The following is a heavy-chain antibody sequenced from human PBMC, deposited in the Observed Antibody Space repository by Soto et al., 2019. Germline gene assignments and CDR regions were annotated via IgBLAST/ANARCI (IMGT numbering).Heavy chain of an antibody. CDR1: GFTFSSYS. D-gene: IGHD6-13*01. Sequence: PGGSLRLSCAASGFTFSSYSMNWVRQAPGKGLEWVSSISSSSSYIYYADSVKGRFTISRDNAKNSLYLQMDSLRAEDTAVYYCARDLSSSWYAGAFDIWGQGTMVTVSS. V-gene: IGHV3-21*01. J-gene: IGHJ3*02. CDR2: ISSSSSYI. CDR3: ARDLSSSWYAGAFDI.